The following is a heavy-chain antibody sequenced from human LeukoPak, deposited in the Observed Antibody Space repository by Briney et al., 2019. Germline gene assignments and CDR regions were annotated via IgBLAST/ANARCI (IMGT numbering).Heavy chain of an antibody. CDR2: INPKSGGA. CDR3: ARALRTDILTTDY. CDR1: GYTFIDYF. D-gene: IGHD3-9*01. Sequence: ASVKVSCKASGYTFIDYFVHWVRQAPGQGLEWMGWINPKSGGANYAQNFQGRVSMTRDTSISAAYLIVSGLRSDDTAVYYCARALRTDILTTDYWGQGTLVTVSS. V-gene: IGHV1-2*02. J-gene: IGHJ4*02.